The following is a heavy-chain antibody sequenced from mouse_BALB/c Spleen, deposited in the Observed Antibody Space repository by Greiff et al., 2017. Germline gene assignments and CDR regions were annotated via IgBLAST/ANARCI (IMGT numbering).Heavy chain of an antibody. J-gene: IGHJ4*01. D-gene: IGHD2-3*01. V-gene: IGHV14-1*02. CDR2: IDPENGNT. Sequence: VQLQQSGAELVRPGALVKLSCKASGFNIKDYYMHWVKQRPEQGLEWIGWIDPENGNTIYDPKFQGKASITADTSSNTAYLQLSSLTSEDTAVYYCAIYDGYSYYAMDYWGQGTSVTVSS. CDR3: AIYDGYSYYAMDY. CDR1: GFNIKDYY.